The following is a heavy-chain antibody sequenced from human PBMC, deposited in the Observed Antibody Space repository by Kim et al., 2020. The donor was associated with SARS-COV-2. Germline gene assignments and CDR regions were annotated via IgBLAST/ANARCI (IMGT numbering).Heavy chain of an antibody. V-gene: IGHV3-23*03. CDR3: AKGRGSSWYGPVDY. Sequence: GGSLRLSCAASGFTFSSYAMSWVRQAPGKGLEWVSVIYSGGSSTYYADSVKGRFTISRDNSKNTLYLQMNSLRAEDTAVYYCAKGRGSSWYGPVDYWGQGTLVTVSS. CDR1: GFTFSSYA. J-gene: IGHJ4*02. CDR2: IYSGGSST. D-gene: IGHD6-13*01.